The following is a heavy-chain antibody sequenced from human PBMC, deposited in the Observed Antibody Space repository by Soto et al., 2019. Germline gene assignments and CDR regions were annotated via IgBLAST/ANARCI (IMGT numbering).Heavy chain of an antibody. Sequence: VASVKVSCKASGYIFVTYDINWVRQAPGQGLEWMGWMNPNSGDTVYAQKFQGRVTMTRDTSISTAYMELSSLSSDDTAVYYCARVDVLRTGKRSSWANYYYSMDVWGQGTTVTVSS. D-gene: IGHD6-13*01. J-gene: IGHJ6*02. V-gene: IGHV1-8*01. CDR1: GYIFVTYD. CDR2: MNPNSGDT. CDR3: ARVDVLRTGKRSSWANYYYSMDV.